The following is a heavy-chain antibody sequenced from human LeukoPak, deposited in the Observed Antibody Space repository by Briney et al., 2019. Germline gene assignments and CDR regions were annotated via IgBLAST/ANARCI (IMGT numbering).Heavy chain of an antibody. CDR2: IYYSGST. J-gene: IGHJ5*02. V-gene: IGHV4-59*01. CDR3: ARANWFDP. CDR1: GGSISSYY. Sequence: PSETLSLTCTVSGGSISSYYWSWIRQPPGKGLEWIGYIYYSGSTNYNPSLKSRVTISVDTSKNQFSLKLRSVTAANTAVYFCARANWFDPWGPGTLVTVSS.